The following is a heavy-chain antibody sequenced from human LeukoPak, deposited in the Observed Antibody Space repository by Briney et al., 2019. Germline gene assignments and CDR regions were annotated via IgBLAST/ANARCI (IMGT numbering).Heavy chain of an antibody. D-gene: IGHD1-20*01. CDR2: MNPKSGNT. Sequence: ASVKGSCKASGYTFTSYDINWVRQATGQGLEWMGWMNPKSGNTGYAQKFQGRVTMTRNTYIRTAYMELSSLRSEHTAVYYCARSRITGNNWFDPWGQGTLVTHSP. J-gene: IGHJ5*02. CDR1: GYTFTSYD. V-gene: IGHV1-8*01. CDR3: ARSRITGNNWFDP.